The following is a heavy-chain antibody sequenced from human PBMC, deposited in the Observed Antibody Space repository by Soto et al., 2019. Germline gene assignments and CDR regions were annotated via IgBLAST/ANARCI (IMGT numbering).Heavy chain of an antibody. V-gene: IGHV3-23*01. CDR2: ITTSDDIT. CDR3: TKGDSSGYFDPSAGYSTPDH. CDR1: GFVFKDFA. J-gene: IGHJ5*02. D-gene: IGHD2-15*01. Sequence: VQLFESGGGLVEPGESLRLCCAASGFVFKDFAMSWVRQAPGKGLEWVSTITTSDDITYSADSVRGRFTISRDNSANTLFLQMSSLRGDDTATYYCTKGDSSGYFDPSAGYSTPDHWGQGTLVTVSS.